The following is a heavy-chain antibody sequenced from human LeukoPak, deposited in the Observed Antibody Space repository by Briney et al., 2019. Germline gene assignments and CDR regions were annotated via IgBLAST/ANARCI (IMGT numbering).Heavy chain of an antibody. D-gene: IGHD2-21*02. CDR3: ARVKRVAYCGGDCYFD. V-gene: IGHV1-46*01. CDR1: GYTFTSYY. Sequence: GASVKVSCKASGYTFTSYYMHWVRQAPGQGLEWMGLINPTGGSTGYAQKFQGRVTMTRDMSTSTDYMELSSLRSEDTAVYYCARVKRVAYCGGDCYFDWGQGTLVTVSS. CDR2: INPTGGST. J-gene: IGHJ4*02.